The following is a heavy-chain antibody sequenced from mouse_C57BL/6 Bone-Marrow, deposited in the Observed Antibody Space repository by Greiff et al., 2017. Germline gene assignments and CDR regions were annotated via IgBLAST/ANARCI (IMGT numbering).Heavy chain of an antibody. CDR3: ARYYDGSSAWFAY. CDR2: IYPGSGST. J-gene: IGHJ3*01. Sequence: QVQLQQPGAELVKPGASVKMSCKASGYTFTSYWITWVKQRPGQGLEWIGDIYPGSGSTNYNEKFKSKATLTVDTSSSTAYMQLSSLTSEDSAVYYCARYYDGSSAWFAYWGLGTLVTVSA. D-gene: IGHD1-1*01. CDR1: GYTFTSYW. V-gene: IGHV1-55*01.